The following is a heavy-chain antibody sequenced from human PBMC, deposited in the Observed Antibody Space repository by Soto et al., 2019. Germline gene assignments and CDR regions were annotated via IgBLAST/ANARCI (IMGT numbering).Heavy chain of an antibody. CDR1: GGTFSSYA. CDR3: ASHYDSSGYYYSPHDY. D-gene: IGHD3-22*01. J-gene: IGHJ4*02. Sequence: SVKVSCKASGGTFSSYAISWVRQAPGQGLEWMGGIIPIFGTANYAQKFQGRVTITADESTSTAYMELSSLRSEDTAVYYCASHYDSSGYYYSPHDYWRQGTLVTVSS. CDR2: IIPIFGTA. V-gene: IGHV1-69*13.